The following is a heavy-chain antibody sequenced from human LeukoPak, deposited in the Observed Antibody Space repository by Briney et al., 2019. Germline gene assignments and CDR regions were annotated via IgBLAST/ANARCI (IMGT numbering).Heavy chain of an antibody. Sequence: AGGSLRLSCAASGFTFSSYWMSWVRQPPGKGLEWIGEINHSGSTNYNPSLKSRVTISVDTSKNQFSLKLSSVTAADTAVYYCAREGNGYNWGHLDYWGQGTLVTVSS. CDR3: AREGNGYNWGHLDY. CDR2: INHSGST. CDR1: GFTFSSYW. J-gene: IGHJ4*02. D-gene: IGHD5-24*01. V-gene: IGHV4-34*01.